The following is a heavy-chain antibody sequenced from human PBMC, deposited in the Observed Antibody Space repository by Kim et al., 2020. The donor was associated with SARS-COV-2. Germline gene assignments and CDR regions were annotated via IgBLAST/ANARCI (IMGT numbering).Heavy chain of an antibody. CDR1: GGSFSGYY. J-gene: IGHJ5*02. D-gene: IGHD1-7*01. Sequence: SETLSLTCAVYGGSFSGYYWSWIRQPPGKGLEWIGEINHSGSTNYNPSLKSRVTISVDTSKNQFSLKLSSVTAADTAVYYCARGAGDDPITGTTVFGKPPAARWFDPWGQGTLVTVSS. V-gene: IGHV4-34*01. CDR2: INHSGST. CDR3: ARGAGDDPITGTTVFGKPPAARWFDP.